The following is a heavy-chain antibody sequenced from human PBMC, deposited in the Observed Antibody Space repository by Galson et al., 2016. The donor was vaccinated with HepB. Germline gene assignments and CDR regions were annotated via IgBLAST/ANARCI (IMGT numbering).Heavy chain of an antibody. CDR1: GFSLNSYGVG. J-gene: IGHJ5*02. CDR2: IYWDDDY. D-gene: IGHD6-13*01. V-gene: IGHV2-5*02. Sequence: PALVKPTQTLTLTCTVSGFSLNSYGVGVAWIRQPPGEAPEWLGAIYWDDDYRYSPALKSRITITRDSSSDQGILTLTNMDPVDSATYYCAYTSARYTTNWYPNWLDPWGQGTLVTVSS. CDR3: AYTSARYTTNWYPNWLDP.